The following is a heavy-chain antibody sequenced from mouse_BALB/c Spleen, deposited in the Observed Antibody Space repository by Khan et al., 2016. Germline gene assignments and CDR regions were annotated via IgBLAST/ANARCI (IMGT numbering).Heavy chain of an antibody. CDR3: ARVYDGYCAWFGY. J-gene: IGHJ3*01. Sequence: QVQLKESGPELVKPGASVKMSCKASGYAFTSYYIHWVKQRPGQGLEWIGWNYPGDGMINYNEKFRGRTTLTADKSSSTAYMLLSSLTSEDSAIYFCARVYDGYCAWFGYWGQGTLVTVSA. V-gene: IGHV1S56*01. CDR2: NYPGDGMI. CDR1: GYAFTSYY. D-gene: IGHD2-3*01.